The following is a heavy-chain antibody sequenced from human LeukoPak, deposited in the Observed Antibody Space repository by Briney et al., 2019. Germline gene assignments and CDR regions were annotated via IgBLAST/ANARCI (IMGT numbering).Heavy chain of an antibody. CDR2: IYHSGST. V-gene: IGHV4-38-2*02. CDR1: GYSISSGYY. J-gene: IGHJ4*02. D-gene: IGHD6-13*01. CDR3: DCSSSWRDQS. Sequence: PSETLSLTCTVSGYSISSGYYWGWIRQPPGKGLEWIGSIYHSGSTYYNPSLKSRVTISVDTSKNQFSLKLSSVTAADTAVYYCDCSSSWRDQSWGQETLVTVSS.